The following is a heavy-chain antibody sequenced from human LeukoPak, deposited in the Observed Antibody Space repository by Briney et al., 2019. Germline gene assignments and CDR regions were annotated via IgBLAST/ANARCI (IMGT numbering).Heavy chain of an antibody. CDR2: INPNSGGT. CDR1: GGTFSSYA. J-gene: IGHJ5*02. Sequence: ASVKVSCKASGGTFSSYAISWVRQAPGQGLEWMGWINPNSGGTNYAQKFQGRVTMTRDTSISTAYMELSRLRSDDTAVYYCAREKRPLNIVVVPAARPHWFDPWGQGTLVTVSS. CDR3: AREKRPLNIVVVPAARPHWFDP. V-gene: IGHV1-2*02. D-gene: IGHD2-2*01.